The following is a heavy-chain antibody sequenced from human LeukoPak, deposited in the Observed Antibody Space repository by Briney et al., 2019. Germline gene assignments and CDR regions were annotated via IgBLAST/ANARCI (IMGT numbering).Heavy chain of an antibody. CDR2: IYSGGST. V-gene: IGHV3-66*01. Sequence: GGSLRLSCAASGFTVRNDYMSWVRQAPGKGLEWVSVIYSGGSTYYADSVKGRFTISRDNSKNTLYLQMNSLRAEDTAVYFCATGERMVRGDGVDYWGQGTLVTVSS. D-gene: IGHD3-10*01. CDR1: GFTVRNDY. J-gene: IGHJ4*02. CDR3: ATGERMVRGDGVDY.